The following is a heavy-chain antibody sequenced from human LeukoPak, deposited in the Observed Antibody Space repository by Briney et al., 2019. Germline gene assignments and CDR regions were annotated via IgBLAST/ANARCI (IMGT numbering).Heavy chain of an antibody. CDR1: GFTFSSYS. D-gene: IGHD2-21*02. V-gene: IGHV3-21*01. CDR3: ARGRVVTAVIRYYFDY. J-gene: IGHJ4*02. CDR2: ISSSSSYI. Sequence: PGGSLRLSCAASGFTFSSYSMNWVRQAPGKGLEWVSSISSSSSYIYYADSVKGRFTISRDNARNSLSLQMRSLRAEDTAVYYCARGRVVTAVIRYYFDYWGQGTLVTVSS.